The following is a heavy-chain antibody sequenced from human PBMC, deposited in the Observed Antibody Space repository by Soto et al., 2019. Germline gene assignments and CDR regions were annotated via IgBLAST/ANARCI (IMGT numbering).Heavy chain of an antibody. CDR1: GGTFSSYT. CDR3: AGSDREWGVLAP. V-gene: IGHV1-69*02. J-gene: IGHJ4*03. CDR2: IIPILGIA. Sequence: QVQLVQSGAEVKKTGSSVKVSCKASGGTFSSYTISWVRQAPGQGLEWMGRIIPILGIANYAKKFQGRITITAEKSTSTAYRELGSPRYEGTAVYYCAGSDREWGVLAPRGQGNLVNLS. D-gene: IGHD1-26*01.